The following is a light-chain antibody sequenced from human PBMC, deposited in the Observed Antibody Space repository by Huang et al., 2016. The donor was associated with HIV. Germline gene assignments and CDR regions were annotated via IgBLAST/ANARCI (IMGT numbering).Light chain of an antibody. CDR2: SAS. Sequence: DIQMTQSPSSLSASVGDRVTITCRASQSISNYLNWYQQKVGKATKVLIHSASSLQSGVSSRFSGSGSGTDFTLTISSLQPEDFATYFCQQSYGLPLTFGGGTKVEIK. V-gene: IGKV1-39*01. CDR3: QQSYGLPLT. J-gene: IGKJ4*01. CDR1: QSISNY.